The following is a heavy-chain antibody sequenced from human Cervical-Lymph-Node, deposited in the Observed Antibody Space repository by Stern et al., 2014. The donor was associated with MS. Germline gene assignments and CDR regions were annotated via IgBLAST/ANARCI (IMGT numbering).Heavy chain of an antibody. J-gene: IGHJ4*02. CDR3: ARDASIAARNYFDY. CDR2: ISYDGSNK. CDR1: GFTFSSYA. D-gene: IGHD6-6*01. V-gene: IGHV3-30*01. Sequence: VQLVESGGGVVQPGRSLRLSCAASGFTFSSYAMHWVRQAPGKGPEWVAVISYDGSNKYYADSVKGRFTISRDNSKNTLYLQMNSLRAEDTAVYYCARDASIAARNYFDYWGQGTLVTVSS.